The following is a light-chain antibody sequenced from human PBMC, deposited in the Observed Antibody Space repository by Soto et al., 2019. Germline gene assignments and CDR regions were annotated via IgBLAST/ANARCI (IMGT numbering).Light chain of an antibody. CDR2: WAS. V-gene: IGKV4-1*01. CDR3: QQYYRPWT. CDR1: QSVLYSSNNKNY. J-gene: IGKJ1*01. Sequence: DIVMTQSPDSLAVSLGERATINCKSSQSVLYSSNNKNYLAWYQQKPGQPPKLLIYWASTRESDVPDRLSGSXSXXXXXXXXXSLQAEAXXVYYCQQYYRPWTFGQGTKVEIK.